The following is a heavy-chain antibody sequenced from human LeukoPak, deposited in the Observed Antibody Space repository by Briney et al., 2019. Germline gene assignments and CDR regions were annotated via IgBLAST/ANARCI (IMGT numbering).Heavy chain of an antibody. CDR2: ISSSSNYI. CDR3: ARAPHAMVRGAIITEFYFDY. Sequence: GGSLRLSCAASGLTFSSYSMNWVRQAPGKGLEWVSSISSSSNYIYYADSVKGRFTISRDNAKNSLYLQMNSLRAEDTAVYYCARAPHAMVRGAIITEFYFDYWGQGTLVTVSS. V-gene: IGHV3-21*01. D-gene: IGHD3-10*01. J-gene: IGHJ4*02. CDR1: GLTFSSYS.